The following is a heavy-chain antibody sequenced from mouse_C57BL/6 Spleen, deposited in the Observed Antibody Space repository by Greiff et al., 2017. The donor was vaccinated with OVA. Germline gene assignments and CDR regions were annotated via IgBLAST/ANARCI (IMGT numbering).Heavy chain of an antibody. CDR2: INPSSGYT. V-gene: IGHV1-4*01. CDR1: GYTFTSYT. J-gene: IGHJ4*01. D-gene: IGHD2-2*01. Sequence: QVQLKESGAELARPGASVKMSCKASGYTFTSYTMHWVKQRPGQGLEWIGYINPSSGYTKYNQKFKGKATLTADKSSSTAYMQLSSLTSEDSAVYYCARAGYGCYAMDYWGQGTSVTVSS. CDR3: ARAGYGCYAMDY.